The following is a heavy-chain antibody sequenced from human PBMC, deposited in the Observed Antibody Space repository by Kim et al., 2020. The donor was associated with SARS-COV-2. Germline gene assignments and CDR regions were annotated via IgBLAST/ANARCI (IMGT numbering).Heavy chain of an antibody. CDR2: ISYDGSNK. V-gene: IGHV3-30*18. CDR1: GFTFSSYG. D-gene: IGHD5-18*01. J-gene: IGHJ4*02. Sequence: GGSLRLSCAASGFTFSSYGMHWVRQAPGKGLEWVAVISYDGSNKYYADSVKGRFTISRDNSKNTLYLQMNSLRAEDTAVYYCAKDEFGGYSYADYWGQGTLVTVSS. CDR3: AKDEFGGYSYADY.